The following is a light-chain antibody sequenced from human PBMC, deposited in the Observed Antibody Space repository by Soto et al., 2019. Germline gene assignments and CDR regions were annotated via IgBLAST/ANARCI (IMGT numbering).Light chain of an antibody. CDR3: QQRNIWPPVT. CDR1: QSVSSK. J-gene: IGKJ5*01. Sequence: EIMMTQSPATLSVSPGGRATLSYRASQSVSSKLTWYQQKPGQAPRLLIYGASTRAAGIPARFSGSGSGTEFTLTISSLEPEDSAVYYCQQRNIWPPVTFGQGTRLEI. CDR2: GAS. V-gene: IGKV3-15*01.